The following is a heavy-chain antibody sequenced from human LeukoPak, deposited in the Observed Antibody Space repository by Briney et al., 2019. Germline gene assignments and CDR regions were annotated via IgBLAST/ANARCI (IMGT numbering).Heavy chain of an antibody. J-gene: IGHJ4*02. Sequence: GGSLRLSCAASGFTFSSYEMNWVRQAPGKGLEWVSAISGSGGSTYYADSVKGRFTISRDNSKNTLYLQMNSLRAEDTAVYYCAKLELSSSWYYFDYWGQGTLVTVSS. CDR2: ISGSGGST. CDR1: GFTFSSYE. V-gene: IGHV3-23*01. CDR3: AKLELSSSWYYFDY. D-gene: IGHD6-13*01.